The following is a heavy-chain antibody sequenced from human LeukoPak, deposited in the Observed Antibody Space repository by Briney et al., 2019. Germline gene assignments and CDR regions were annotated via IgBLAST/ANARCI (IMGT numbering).Heavy chain of an antibody. Sequence: GGSLRLSCEAAGFTFKNAWMIWVRQAPGKGPEWVGRIKSTRDGGATEYAAPVKGRFTISRDDSKNTVYLQMDSLRAEDTAVYFCAKCATWGWEKDAVDSWGQGTMVGVS. V-gene: IGHV3-15*01. D-gene: IGHD7-27*01. CDR1: GFTFKNAW. J-gene: IGHJ3*02. CDR2: IKSTRDGGAT. CDR3: AKCATWGWEKDAVDS.